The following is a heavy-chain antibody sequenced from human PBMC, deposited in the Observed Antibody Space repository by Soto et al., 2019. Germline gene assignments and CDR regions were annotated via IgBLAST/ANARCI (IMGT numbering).Heavy chain of an antibody. Sequence: SETLSLTCSVSGGSISSYYWSWIRQPPGKGLEWIGYIYYSGSTNYNPSLKSRVTISVDTSKNQFSLKLSSVTAADTAVYYCARIGNYYYYYMDVWGKGTSVTVSS. CDR3: ARIGNYYYYYMDV. D-gene: IGHD1-26*01. CDR1: GGSISSYY. V-gene: IGHV4-59*01. CDR2: IYYSGST. J-gene: IGHJ6*03.